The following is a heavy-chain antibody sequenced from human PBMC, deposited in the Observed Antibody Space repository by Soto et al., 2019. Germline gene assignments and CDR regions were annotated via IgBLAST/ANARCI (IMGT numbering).Heavy chain of an antibody. V-gene: IGHV4-4*07. J-gene: IGHJ4*02. D-gene: IGHD2-2*01. Sequence: QMQLQESGPGLVKPSETLSLTCTVSGGSIRGYYWSWIRQSAGMRLEWIGRMHTSGSTNYNPSLKSRDTISVDMSKNQISLKLTSVTAADTALYYCVRASMPKAHFDSWGQGTLVTVSS. CDR3: VRASMPKAHFDS. CDR1: GGSIRGYY. CDR2: MHTSGST.